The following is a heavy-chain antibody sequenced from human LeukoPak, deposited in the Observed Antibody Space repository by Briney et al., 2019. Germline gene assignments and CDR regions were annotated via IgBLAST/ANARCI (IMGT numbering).Heavy chain of an antibody. V-gene: IGHV3-53*01. CDR2: IYSGGST. CDR1: GFTVSSNY. D-gene: IGHD3-10*01. Sequence: GGSLRLSCAASGFTVSSNYMSWVRQAPGKGLEWVSVIYSGGSTYYADSVKGRFTISRDNSKNTLYLQMNSLRAEDTAVYCCARDMVRGVHYYGMDVWGQGTTVTVSS. CDR3: ARDMVRGVHYYGMDV. J-gene: IGHJ6*02.